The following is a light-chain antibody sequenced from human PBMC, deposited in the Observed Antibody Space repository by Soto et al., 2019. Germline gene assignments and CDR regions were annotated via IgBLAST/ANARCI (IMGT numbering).Light chain of an antibody. CDR3: QQYDNLPIT. V-gene: IGKV3-15*01. CDR1: QSVSSN. CDR2: GAS. J-gene: IGKJ5*01. Sequence: EIVMTNSPATLSVSPGERATLSCRASQSVSSNLALYQQKPGQSPRLLIYGASTRATGIPARFSGSGSETEFTLTITSLQPEDVATYFCQQYDNLPITFGQGTRLEIK.